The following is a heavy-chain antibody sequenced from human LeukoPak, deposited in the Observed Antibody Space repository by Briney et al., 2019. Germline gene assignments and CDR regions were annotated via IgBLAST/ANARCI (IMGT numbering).Heavy chain of an antibody. V-gene: IGHV1-18*01. Sequence: ASVKVSCKASGYTFTSYGISWVRQAPGQGLEWMGWISAYNGNTNYAQKLQGRVTMTADTSTSTAYIELRSLRSDDTAVYYCARDLVAAAATNWFDPWGQGTLVTVSS. CDR2: ISAYNGNT. D-gene: IGHD6-13*01. J-gene: IGHJ5*02. CDR1: GYTFTSYG. CDR3: ARDLVAAAATNWFDP.